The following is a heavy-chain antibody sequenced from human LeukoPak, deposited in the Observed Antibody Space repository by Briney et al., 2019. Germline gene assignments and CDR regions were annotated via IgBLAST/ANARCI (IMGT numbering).Heavy chain of an antibody. CDR3: ARGGTGYYCHQ. CDR2: INQDGSEK. CDR1: EFTFSSYW. V-gene: IGHV3-7*05. D-gene: IGHD3-9*01. J-gene: IGHJ4*02. Sequence: PGGSLRLSCAASEFTFSSYWMSWVRQAPGKGLQWVANINQDGSEKYYVDSVKGRFTISRDNAKNSLFLQMNSLRADDTAVYYCARGGTGYYCHQWGRATLVTVSP.